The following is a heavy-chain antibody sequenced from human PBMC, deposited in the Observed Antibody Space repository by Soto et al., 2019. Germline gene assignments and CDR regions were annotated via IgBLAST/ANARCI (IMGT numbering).Heavy chain of an antibody. J-gene: IGHJ6*03. Sequence: GGSLRLSCAASGFTFGSYSMNWVRQAPGKGLEWVSSISSSSSYIYYADSVKGRFTISRDNAKNSLYLQMNSLRAEDTAVYYCSRRYYYGSGSYSFYYYYYMDVWGKGTTVTVSS. D-gene: IGHD3-10*01. V-gene: IGHV3-21*01. CDR1: GFTFGSYS. CDR2: ISSSSSYI. CDR3: SRRYYYGSGSYSFYYYYYMDV.